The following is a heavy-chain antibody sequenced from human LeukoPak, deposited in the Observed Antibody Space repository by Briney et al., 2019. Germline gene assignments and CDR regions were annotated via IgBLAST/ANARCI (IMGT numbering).Heavy chain of an antibody. CDR1: GFTFSSYE. Sequence: HPGGSLRLSCAASGFTFSSYEMNWVRQAPGKGLEWVSGISWNSGTIYYADSVKGRFTISRDDAKNSLYLQMHSLRAEDTALYYCAKRSAAGTVGYFDYWGQGTLVTVSS. D-gene: IGHD6-13*01. CDR2: ISWNSGTI. V-gene: IGHV3-9*01. J-gene: IGHJ4*02. CDR3: AKRSAAGTVGYFDY.